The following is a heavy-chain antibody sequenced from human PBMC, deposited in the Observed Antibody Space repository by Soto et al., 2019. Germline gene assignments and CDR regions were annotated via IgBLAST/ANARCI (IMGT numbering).Heavy chain of an antibody. Sequence: PSQTLSLTCAISGDSVSSNSAAWNWIRQSPSRGLEWLGRTYYRSKWYNDYAVSVKSRITINPDTSKNQFSLQLNSVTPEDTAVYYCARDSDYGDYQISYPIDYWGQGTLVTVSS. CDR3: ARDSDYGDYQISYPIDY. J-gene: IGHJ4*02. CDR2: TYYRSKWYN. V-gene: IGHV6-1*01. D-gene: IGHD4-17*01. CDR1: GDSVSSNSAA.